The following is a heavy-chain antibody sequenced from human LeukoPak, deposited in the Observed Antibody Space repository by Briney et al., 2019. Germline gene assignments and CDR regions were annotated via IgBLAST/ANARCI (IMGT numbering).Heavy chain of an antibody. V-gene: IGHV1-18*01. D-gene: IGHD3-9*01. J-gene: IGHJ4*02. CDR1: AYTFTSSA. CDR3: ARDGAGIVRYFDWLFHEKPKSYFDY. CDR2: ISAYNGNT. Sequence: ASVKVSCKASAYTFTSSAFTWVRHAPGQGLEWMGWISAYNGNTNYAQKFQGRVTMTTDTSTSTAYMELRSLRSDDTAMYYCARDGAGIVRYFDWLFHEKPKSYFDYWGQGTLVTVSS.